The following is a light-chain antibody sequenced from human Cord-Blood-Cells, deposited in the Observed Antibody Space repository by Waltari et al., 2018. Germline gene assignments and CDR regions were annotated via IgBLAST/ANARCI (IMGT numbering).Light chain of an antibody. CDR1: QSVLYSSNNKKY. CDR2: WAS. V-gene: IGKV4-1*01. CDR3: QQYYSTPPT. Sequence: DIVMTQSPDSLAVSLGERATINCKSSQSVLYSSNNKKYLAWYQQKPGQPPKLLIYWASTRESGVPDRFIGSGSGTDVTLTISSLQAEDVAVYYCQQYYSTPPTFGPGTKVDIK. J-gene: IGKJ3*01.